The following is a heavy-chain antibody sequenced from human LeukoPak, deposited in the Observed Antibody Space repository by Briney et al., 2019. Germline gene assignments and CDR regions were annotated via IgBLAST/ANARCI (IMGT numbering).Heavy chain of an antibody. J-gene: IGHJ5*02. Sequence: GGSLRLFCAASGLTGSHNYVSWVRQAPGKGLEWVSAIHTSGDTCYADSVKGRFTISRDTSKNTLYLQINSLRVEDTAVYYCIVFGDSNHWGQGTLVTVSS. V-gene: IGHV3-53*01. D-gene: IGHD4-17*01. CDR1: GLTGSHNY. CDR2: IHTSGDT. CDR3: IVFGDSNH.